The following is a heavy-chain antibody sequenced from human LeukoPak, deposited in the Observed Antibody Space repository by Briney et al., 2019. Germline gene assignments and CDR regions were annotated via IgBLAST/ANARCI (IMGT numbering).Heavy chain of an antibody. J-gene: IGHJ4*02. Sequence: GGSLRLSCAVSGFTFSSYSMKWVRQAPGKGLEWVSSISSSSSYIYYADSVKGRFTISRDNAKNSLYLQMNSLRAEDTAVYYCARSPERNTPQLDWGQGTLVTVSS. D-gene: IGHD2-2*02. CDR2: ISSSSSYI. CDR1: GFTFSSYS. V-gene: IGHV3-21*01. CDR3: ARSPERNTPQLD.